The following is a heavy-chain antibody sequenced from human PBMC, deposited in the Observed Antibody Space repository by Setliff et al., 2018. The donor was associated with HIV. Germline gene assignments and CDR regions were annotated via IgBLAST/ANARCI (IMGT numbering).Heavy chain of an antibody. Sequence: SETLSLTCAVYGGSLNDYSWNWIRQSPGKGLEWIGEVNLPKTLNYNPSLESRITISVDTSKKQFSLDLSSVTAADTAVYFCARAVGKTGYHTKSRVFDYWGQGTLVTVSS. CDR2: VNLPKTL. CDR3: ARAVGKTGYHTKSRVFDY. J-gene: IGHJ4*02. V-gene: IGHV4-34*01. CDR1: GGSLNDYS. D-gene: IGHD3-9*01.